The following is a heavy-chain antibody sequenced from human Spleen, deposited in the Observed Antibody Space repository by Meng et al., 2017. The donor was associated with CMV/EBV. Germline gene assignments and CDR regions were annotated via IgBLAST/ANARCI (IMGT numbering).Heavy chain of an antibody. CDR1: GGSISSYY. Sequence: SETLSLTCTVSGGSISSYYWSWIRQPPGKGLEWIGYIYYNGSANYNPSLKRRVTISLDTSKNRVSLKLSSVTAADTAVYYCARDGGYWGQGTLVTVSS. J-gene: IGHJ4*02. V-gene: IGHV4-59*01. D-gene: IGHD3-16*01. CDR3: ARDGGY. CDR2: IYYNGSA.